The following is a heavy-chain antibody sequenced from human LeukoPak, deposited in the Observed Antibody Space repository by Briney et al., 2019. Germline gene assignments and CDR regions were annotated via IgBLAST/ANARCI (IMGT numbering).Heavy chain of an antibody. CDR2: ISGSGGST. J-gene: IGHJ5*02. Sequence: AGGSLRLSCAASGFTFSSYAMSWVRQAPGKGLEWVSAISGSGGSTYYADSVKGRFTISRDNSKNTLYLQMNSLRAEDTAVYYCARDYVAAEMYWFDPWGQGTLVTVSS. D-gene: IGHD6-13*01. V-gene: IGHV3-23*01. CDR3: ARDYVAAEMYWFDP. CDR1: GFTFSSYA.